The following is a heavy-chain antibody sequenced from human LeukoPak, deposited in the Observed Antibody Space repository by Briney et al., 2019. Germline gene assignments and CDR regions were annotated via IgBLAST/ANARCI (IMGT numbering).Heavy chain of an antibody. Sequence: PGRSLRLSCATSGFTFRSYGMHWVRQAPGKGLEWVAIIYYDGSNQYYADSVKGRFTISRDNSKNTLYLQLNSLRAEDTAMYYCARDRGQSYFDYWGQGTLVTVSS. J-gene: IGHJ4*02. V-gene: IGHV3-33*01. CDR2: IYYDGSNQ. CDR1: GFTFRSYG. D-gene: IGHD3-10*01. CDR3: ARDRGQSYFDY.